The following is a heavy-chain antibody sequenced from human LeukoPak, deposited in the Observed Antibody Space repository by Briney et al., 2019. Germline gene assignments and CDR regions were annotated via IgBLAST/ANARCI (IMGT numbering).Heavy chain of an antibody. CDR2: IYYSGST. D-gene: IGHD3-22*01. Sequence: PSQILSLTCTVSGGSISSGGYYWSWIRQHPGKGLEWIGYIYYSGSTYYNPSLKSRVTISVDTSKNQFSLKLSSVTAADTAVYYCATVSGYHTVDYWGQGTLVTVSS. CDR3: ATVSGYHTVDY. V-gene: IGHV4-31*03. J-gene: IGHJ4*02. CDR1: GGSISSGGYY.